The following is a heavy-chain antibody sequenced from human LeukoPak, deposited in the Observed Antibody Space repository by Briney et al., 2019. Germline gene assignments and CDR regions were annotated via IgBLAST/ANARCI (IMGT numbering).Heavy chain of an antibody. CDR3: ARIAARPDYFDY. V-gene: IGHV3-30-3*01. CDR1: GFTFSSNA. J-gene: IGHJ4*02. Sequence: GGSLRLSCAASGFTFSSNAMHWVRQAPGKGLEWVAVISYDGSNKYYADSVKGRFTISRDNSKNTLYLQMNSLRAEDTAVYYCARIAARPDYFDYWGQGTLVTVSS. D-gene: IGHD6-6*01. CDR2: ISYDGSNK.